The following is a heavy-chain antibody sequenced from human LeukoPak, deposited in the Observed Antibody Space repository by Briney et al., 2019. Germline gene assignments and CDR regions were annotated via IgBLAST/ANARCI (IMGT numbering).Heavy chain of an antibody. Sequence: ASVNVSCKASVGTFSSYANSGVRQAPGQGREWVGRIIPILGIANYTETFQGRVTITADKSTSTAYMELSSLRSEDTAVYYCARDYYDILTGDLSWFDRWGEGTLVTVPS. J-gene: IGHJ5*02. D-gene: IGHD3-9*01. CDR3: ARDYYDILTGDLSWFDR. V-gene: IGHV1-69*04. CDR1: VGTFSSYA. CDR2: IIPILGIA.